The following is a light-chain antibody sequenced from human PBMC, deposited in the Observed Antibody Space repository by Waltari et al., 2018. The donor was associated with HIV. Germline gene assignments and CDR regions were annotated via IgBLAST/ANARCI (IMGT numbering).Light chain of an antibody. Sequence: QSVLTQPPSASGTPGQRVTISCSGSRSNIGSNNVYWYQQLPGTGPKLLIYRNNERPSWFPDLFSGSKSCTSASLSISGLRSEDASYYYCAAWDDTLSGPDFGTVTKVTVL. CDR1: RSNIGSNN. CDR2: RNN. CDR3: AAWDDTLSGPD. J-gene: IGLJ1*01. V-gene: IGLV1-47*01.